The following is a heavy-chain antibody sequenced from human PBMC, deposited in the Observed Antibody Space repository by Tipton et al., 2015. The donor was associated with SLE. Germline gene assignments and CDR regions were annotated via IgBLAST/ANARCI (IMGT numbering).Heavy chain of an antibody. V-gene: IGHV4-59*11. CDR3: ARDCSSSSCYPYAFDI. D-gene: IGHD2-2*01. CDR1: GGSFSGHY. Sequence: TLSLTCAVYGGSFSGHYWSWIRQPPGQGLEYIGYIHYSGSTNYNPSLKSRVTILVDMSKNQFSLKLSSVTAADTAVYYCARDCSSSSCYPYAFDIWGQGTMVTVSS. J-gene: IGHJ3*02. CDR2: IHYSGST.